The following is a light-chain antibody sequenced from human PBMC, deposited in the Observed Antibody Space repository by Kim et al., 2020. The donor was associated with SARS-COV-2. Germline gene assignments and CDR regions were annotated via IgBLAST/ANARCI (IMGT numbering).Light chain of an antibody. V-gene: IGLV2-18*02. CDR3: SSYTSSITVV. CDR1: SSDVGSYNR. J-gene: IGLJ2*01. Sequence: GQSVTISCTGTSSDVGSYNRVSWYQQPPGTAPKLMIYEVTNRPSGVPDRFSGSKSGNTASLTISGLQAEDEADYYCSSYTSSITVVFGGGTKLTVL. CDR2: EVT.